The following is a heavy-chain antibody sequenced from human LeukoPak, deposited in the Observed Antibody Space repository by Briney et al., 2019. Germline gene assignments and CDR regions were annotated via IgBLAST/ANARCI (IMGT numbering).Heavy chain of an antibody. D-gene: IGHD1-26*01. J-gene: IGHJ3*02. V-gene: IGHV3-33*01. Sequence: TGGSLRLSCAASGYTFSSYGMHWVRQAPGKGLEWVAVIWYDGSNKYYADSVKGRFTISRDNSKNTLYLQMNSLRAEDTAVYYCARDAHPVGATDAFDIWGQGTMVTVSS. CDR2: IWYDGSNK. CDR1: GYTFSSYG. CDR3: ARDAHPVGATDAFDI.